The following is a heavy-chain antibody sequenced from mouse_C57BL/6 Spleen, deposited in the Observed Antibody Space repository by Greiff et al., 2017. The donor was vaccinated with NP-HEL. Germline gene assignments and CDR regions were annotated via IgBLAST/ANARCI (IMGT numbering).Heavy chain of an antibody. J-gene: IGHJ3*01. D-gene: IGHD1-1*01. Sequence: EVQLQQSGAELVRPGASVKLSCTASGFNIKDYYMHWVKQRPEQGLEWIGRIDPEDGDTEYAPKFQGKATMTADTSSNTAYLQLSSLTSEDTAVYYCTTDYYYGSSDWFAYWGQGTLVTVSA. CDR3: TTDYYYGSSDWFAY. CDR2: IDPEDGDT. V-gene: IGHV14-1*01. CDR1: GFNIKDYY.